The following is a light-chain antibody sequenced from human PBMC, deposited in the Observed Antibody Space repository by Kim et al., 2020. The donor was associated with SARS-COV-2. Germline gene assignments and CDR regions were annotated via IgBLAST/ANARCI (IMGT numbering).Light chain of an antibody. J-gene: IGKJ5*01. CDR1: QDIRKF. CDR2: DAS. Sequence: DIQLTQSPSSVSASVGDSVTITCQASQDIRKFLNWYQHKPGKAPELLISDASTLRTGVPSRFSGSASGTHFTFTISNLQPEDIATYCCQQYNNLQAITFGQGTRLEIK. CDR3: QQYNNLQAIT. V-gene: IGKV1-33*01.